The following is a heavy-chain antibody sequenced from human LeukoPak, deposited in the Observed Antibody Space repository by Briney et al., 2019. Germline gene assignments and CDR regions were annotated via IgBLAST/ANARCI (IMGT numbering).Heavy chain of an antibody. CDR3: ARDPPYSSGWYETDY. CDR1: GYTFTSYG. CDR2: ISAYNGNT. D-gene: IGHD6-19*01. V-gene: IGHV1-18*01. J-gene: IGHJ4*02. Sequence: ASVKVSCKASGYTFTSYGISWVRQAPGQGLEWMGWISAYNGNTNYAQNLQGRVTMTTDTSTSTAYMELRSLRSDVTAVYYCARDPPYSSGWYETDYWGQGTLVTASS.